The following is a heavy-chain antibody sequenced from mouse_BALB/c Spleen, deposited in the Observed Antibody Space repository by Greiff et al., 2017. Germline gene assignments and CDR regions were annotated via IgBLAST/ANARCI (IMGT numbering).Heavy chain of an antibody. CDR3: ARGDTTGVDY. J-gene: IGHJ2*01. D-gene: IGHD1-1*01. CDR1: GYTFTSYT. V-gene: IGHV1-4*01. CDR2: INPCRGYT. Sequence: VQLQQSGAELARPGASVKMSCKASGYTFTSYTMHWVKQRPGQGLEWIGYINPCRGYTNYNQKFKDKATLTADKSSSTAYMQLSSLTSEDAAVYYCARGDTTGVDYWGQGTTLTVSS.